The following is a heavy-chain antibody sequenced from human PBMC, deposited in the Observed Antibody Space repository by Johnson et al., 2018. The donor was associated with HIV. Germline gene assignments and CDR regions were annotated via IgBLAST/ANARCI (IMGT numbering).Heavy chain of an antibody. CDR3: STGVIVVVAGAMLLPLHDAFDI. V-gene: IGHV3-15*01. CDR2: IKSESDGGTT. J-gene: IGHJ3*02. Sequence: EVQLVESGGGLVKPGGSLRLSCAASGFTFSNAWMNWVRQAPGKGLEWVGRIKSESDGGTTDYPTPVKGRFTISRDDSKNMLYLQMNSLKIEDTAVYYCSTGVIVVVAGAMLLPLHDAFDIWGQGTMVTVSS. CDR1: GFTFSNAW. D-gene: IGHD2-21*01.